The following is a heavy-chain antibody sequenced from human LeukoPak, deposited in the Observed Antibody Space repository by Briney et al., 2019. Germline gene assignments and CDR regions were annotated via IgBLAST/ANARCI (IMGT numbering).Heavy chain of an antibody. CDR3: ATIYGDYGY. CDR1: GLTFNNYN. CDR2: ISSSSSAM. V-gene: IGHV3-48*01. J-gene: IGHJ4*02. D-gene: IGHD4-17*01. Sequence: PGGSLRLSCAASGLTFNNYNMNWVRQAPGRGLEWVSYISSSSSAMYYADSVKGRFAISRDNVKNSLFLQMNSLRAEDTAVYYCATIYGDYGYWGQGTLVTVSS.